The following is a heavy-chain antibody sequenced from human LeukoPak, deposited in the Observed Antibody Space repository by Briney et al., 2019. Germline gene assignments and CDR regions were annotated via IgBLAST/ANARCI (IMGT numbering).Heavy chain of an antibody. CDR2: VYYSGST. CDR3: ARRLKLATPRPGDAFDI. J-gene: IGHJ3*02. Sequence: SETLSLTCTVSGDSISNYYWNWIRQPPGKGLEWIGYVYYSGSTNYNPSLKSRVTISVDTSKTQFSLKLSSVAAADTAVYYCARRLKLATPRPGDAFDIWGQGTMVTVSS. CDR1: GDSISNYY. D-gene: IGHD1-1*01. V-gene: IGHV4-59*01.